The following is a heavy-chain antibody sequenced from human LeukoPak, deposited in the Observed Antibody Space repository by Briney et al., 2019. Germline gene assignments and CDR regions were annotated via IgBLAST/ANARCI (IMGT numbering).Heavy chain of an antibody. J-gene: IGHJ4*02. Sequence: PGGSLRFSCAASGFTFSSYWMSWVRQAPGKGLEWVANIKQDGSEKYYVDSVKGRFTISRDNAKNSLYLQMNSLRAEDTAVYYCARDEGDSSGYYHDYWGQGTLVTVSS. D-gene: IGHD3-22*01. CDR1: GFTFSSYW. V-gene: IGHV3-7*01. CDR2: IKQDGSEK. CDR3: ARDEGDSSGYYHDY.